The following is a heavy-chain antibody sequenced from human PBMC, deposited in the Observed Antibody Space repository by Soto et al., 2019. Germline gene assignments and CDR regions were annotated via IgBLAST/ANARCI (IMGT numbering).Heavy chain of an antibody. CDR2: INSDGTRI. CDR3: ARAGDWNYVQDF. Sequence: AGTLRLSFADSGFTFTNYRLYWVRRAPGKGLVWVARINSDGTRINYADSVKGRFTISRDNAKNTVFLQMNSLRDEDSAVYFCARAGDWNYVQDFWGQGTMPPVSS. V-gene: IGHV3-74*01. CDR1: GFTFTNYR. D-gene: IGHD1-7*01. J-gene: IGHJ4*02.